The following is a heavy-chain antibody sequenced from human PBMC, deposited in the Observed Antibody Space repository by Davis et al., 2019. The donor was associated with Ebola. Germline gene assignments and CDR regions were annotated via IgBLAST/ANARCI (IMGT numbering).Heavy chain of an antibody. CDR2: IWYDGSNK. CDR1: GFTFSSYG. V-gene: IGHV3-33*01. Sequence: PGGSLRLSCAASGFTFSSYGMHWVRQAPGKGLEWVAVIWYDGSNKYYADSVKGRFTISRDNAKNSLYLQMNSLRAEDTAVYYCARYCSGGSCYRDYWGQGTLVTVSS. J-gene: IGHJ4*02. D-gene: IGHD2-15*01. CDR3: ARYCSGGSCYRDY.